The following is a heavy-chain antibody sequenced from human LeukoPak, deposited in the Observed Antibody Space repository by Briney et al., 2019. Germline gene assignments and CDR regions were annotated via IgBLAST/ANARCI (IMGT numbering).Heavy chain of an antibody. Sequence: GGSLRLSCAASGFTFSSYSMIWVRQAPGKGLEWVSSISSSSRYRYYADSVKGRFTISRDNAKNSLYLQMNSLRAEDTAVYYCAKTGGSSGYYYGDAFDIWGQGTMVTVSS. V-gene: IGHV3-21*04. CDR2: ISSSSRYR. J-gene: IGHJ3*02. D-gene: IGHD3-22*01. CDR1: GFTFSSYS. CDR3: AKTGGSSGYYYGDAFDI.